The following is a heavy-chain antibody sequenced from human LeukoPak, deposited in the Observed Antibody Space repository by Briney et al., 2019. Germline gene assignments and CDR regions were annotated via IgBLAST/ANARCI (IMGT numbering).Heavy chain of an antibody. J-gene: IGHJ4*02. CDR2: TYYRSKWYN. CDR1: GDSVSSNSAA. Sequence: SQTLSLTCAISGDSVSSNSAAWNWIRQSPSRGLEWLGGTYYRSKWYNDYAVSVKSRITINPDTSKNQFSLQLNSVTPEDTAVYYCARDTELLWFGELSHPFDYWGQGTLVTVSS. D-gene: IGHD3-10*01. V-gene: IGHV6-1*01. CDR3: ARDTELLWFGELSHPFDY.